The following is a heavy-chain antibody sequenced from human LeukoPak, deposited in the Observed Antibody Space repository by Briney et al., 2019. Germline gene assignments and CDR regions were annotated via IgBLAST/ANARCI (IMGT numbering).Heavy chain of an antibody. J-gene: IGHJ4*02. D-gene: IGHD3-10*01. CDR1: GESFSGYY. V-gene: IGHV4-34*01. Sequence: SQTLSLTCGVQGESFSGYYWSWIRQPPGKGLEWIGEISHSGITNYSPSLQSRVTISVDTSKNQFSLKLTSVTAADTAVYYCARGTYYYWGQRSLVTVSS. CDR2: ISHSGIT. CDR3: ARGTYYY.